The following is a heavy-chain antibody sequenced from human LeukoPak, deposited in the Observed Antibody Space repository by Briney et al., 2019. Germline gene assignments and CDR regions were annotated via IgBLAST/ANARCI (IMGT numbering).Heavy chain of an antibody. CDR2: IRSKADGGTT. Sequence: PGESLRLSCAASGFTFSNAWMSWVRQAPGKGLEWVGRIRSKADGGTTDYAAPVKGRFTISRDGSKNTVFLQMNSLKTEDTAVYYCTTQRDYYYDYMDVWGKGTTVTVSS. J-gene: IGHJ6*03. CDR3: TTQRDYYYDYMDV. D-gene: IGHD6-25*01. CDR1: GFTFSNAW. V-gene: IGHV3-15*01.